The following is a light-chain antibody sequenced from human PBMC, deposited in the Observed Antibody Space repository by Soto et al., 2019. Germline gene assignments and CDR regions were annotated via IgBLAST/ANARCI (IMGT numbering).Light chain of an antibody. V-gene: IGLV2-14*01. CDR1: NSDVGNYNY. Sequence: SALTQPASVSGSPGQSISFSCAGSNSDVGNYNYVSWYQQYPGRVPKLLIYMVSNRPSGVSNRFSGSKSGNTASLTISGLQAEDEADYFCTSPTPGSLYVFGTGTKVTV. CDR3: TSPTPGSLYV. CDR2: MVS. J-gene: IGLJ1*01.